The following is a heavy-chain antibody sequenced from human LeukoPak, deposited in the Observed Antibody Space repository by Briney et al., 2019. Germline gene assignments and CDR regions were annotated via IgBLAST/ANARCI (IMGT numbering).Heavy chain of an antibody. CDR1: GGSISSGSYY. Sequence: SETLSLTCTVSGGSISSGSYYWSWIRQPAGKGLEWIGRIYTSGSTNYNPSLKSRVTISVDTSKNQFSLKLSSVTAADTAVYYCAGDYGDYGVDYWGQGTLVTVSS. V-gene: IGHV4-61*02. CDR3: AGDYGDYGVDY. D-gene: IGHD4-17*01. J-gene: IGHJ4*02. CDR2: IYTSGST.